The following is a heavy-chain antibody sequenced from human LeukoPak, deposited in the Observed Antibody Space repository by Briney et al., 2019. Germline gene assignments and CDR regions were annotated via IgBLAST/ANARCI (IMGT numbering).Heavy chain of an antibody. Sequence: GSLRLSCAVSGFTVSXHYMSWVRQAPGKGLEWLSVIYYDGSTYYADSVEGRFTISKDNSKNTLYLQMNTLRAEDTAVYYCARQNTPHGNFDYWGQGILVTVSS. V-gene: IGHV3-53*01. J-gene: IGHJ4*02. CDR2: IYYDGST. D-gene: IGHD1-26*01. CDR1: GFTVSXHY. CDR3: ARQNTPHGNFDY.